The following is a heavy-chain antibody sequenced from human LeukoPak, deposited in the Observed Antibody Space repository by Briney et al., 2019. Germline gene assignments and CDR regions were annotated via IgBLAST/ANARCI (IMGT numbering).Heavy chain of an antibody. J-gene: IGHJ4*02. D-gene: IGHD6-19*01. CDR2: VYYTGST. Sequence: PSETLSLTCTVSGDSISTYHWSWIRQPPGKGLEWIGYVYYTGSTGYNFSLKSRVTISLDTSKNQFSLKLTSVTAADTAVYYCAREPTGSGWYYFDYWGQGALATVSS. V-gene: IGHV4-59*01. CDR3: AREPTGSGWYYFDY. CDR1: GDSISTYH.